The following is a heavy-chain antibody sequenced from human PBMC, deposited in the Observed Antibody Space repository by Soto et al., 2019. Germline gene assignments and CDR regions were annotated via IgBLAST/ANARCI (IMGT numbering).Heavy chain of an antibody. D-gene: IGHD4-4*01. CDR3: EGDPDYIKTPPQN. CDR1: GGTFSSYT. Sequence: ASVKVSCKASGGTFSSYTISWVRQAPGQGLEWMGRIIPILGIANYAQKFQGRVTITADKSTSTAYMELSSLRSEDTALFYGEGDPDYIKTPPQNGGQGTLVTVSS. V-gene: IGHV1-69*02. J-gene: IGHJ4*02. CDR2: IIPILGIA.